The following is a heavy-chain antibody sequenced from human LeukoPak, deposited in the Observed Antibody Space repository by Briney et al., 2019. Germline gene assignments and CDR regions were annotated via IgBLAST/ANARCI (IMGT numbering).Heavy chain of an antibody. V-gene: IGHV3-30*18. Sequence: GGSLRLSCAASGFTFSSYGMHWVRQAPGKGLEWVAVISYDGSNKYYADSVKGRFTISRDNSKNTLYLQMNSLRAEDTALYYCAKDRAYDSGYGLYCDYYMDVWGKGTTVTISS. J-gene: IGHJ6*03. D-gene: IGHD5-12*01. CDR1: GFTFSSYG. CDR2: ISYDGSNK. CDR3: AKDRAYDSGYGLYCDYYMDV.